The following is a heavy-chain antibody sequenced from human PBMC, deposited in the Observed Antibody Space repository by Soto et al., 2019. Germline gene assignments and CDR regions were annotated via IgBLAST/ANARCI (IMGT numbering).Heavy chain of an antibody. CDR2: INHSGST. CDR3: ARTHYDFWSGYYRVQFRHHYYIDY. J-gene: IGHJ4*02. D-gene: IGHD3-3*01. CDR1: GGSFSGYY. Sequence: SETLSLTCAVYGGSFSGYYWSWIRQPPGKGLEWIGEINHSGSTNYNPSLKSRVTISVDTSKNQFSLKLSSVTAADTAVYYCARTHYDFWSGYYRVQFRHHYYIDYRGQGTLVTVSS. V-gene: IGHV4-34*01.